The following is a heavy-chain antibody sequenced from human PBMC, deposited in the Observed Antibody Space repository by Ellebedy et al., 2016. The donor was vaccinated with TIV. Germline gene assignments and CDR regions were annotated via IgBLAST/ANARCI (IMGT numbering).Heavy chain of an antibody. CDR1: GFTFSTYS. CDR3: GRTDYGDSYYFDN. V-gene: IGHV3-48*01. D-gene: IGHD4-17*01. CDR2: ISSSSTTI. Sequence: PGGSLRLSCAASGFTFSTYSMNWVRQAPGKGLEWISYISSSSTTIYYAASVKGRFTISRDNAKKTLYLQMNSLRAEDTAVYYCGRTDYGDSYYFDNWGQGTLVTVSS. J-gene: IGHJ4*02.